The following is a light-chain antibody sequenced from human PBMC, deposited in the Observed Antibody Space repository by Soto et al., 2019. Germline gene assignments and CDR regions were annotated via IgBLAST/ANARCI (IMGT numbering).Light chain of an antibody. Sequence: EIVLTQSPCTLSLFPGERATLSCRASQSISSNYLAWYQQKPGQAPRLLIHGASNRATGIPDRFSGAGSGTDFTLSLSGLELEYFAVYYCHQFGRAPAWTFGQGTQVEIK. J-gene: IGKJ1*01. CDR1: QSISSNY. CDR2: GAS. V-gene: IGKV3-20*01. CDR3: HQFGRAPAWT.